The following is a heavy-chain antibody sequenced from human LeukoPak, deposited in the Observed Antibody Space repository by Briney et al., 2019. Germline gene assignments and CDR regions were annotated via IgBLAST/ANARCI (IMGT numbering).Heavy chain of an antibody. CDR2: ISSSGNTI. CDR1: GFTFSNYE. D-gene: IGHD1-26*01. Sequence: PGGSLRLSCATSGFTFSNYEMNWVRQAPGKGLEWVSYISSSGNTIYYADSVKGRFTISRDHAKNSLYLQMNSLRGEDTALYYCAISVGPMPNYFDYWGQGTLVTVSS. J-gene: IGHJ4*02. V-gene: IGHV3-48*03. CDR3: AISVGPMPNYFDY.